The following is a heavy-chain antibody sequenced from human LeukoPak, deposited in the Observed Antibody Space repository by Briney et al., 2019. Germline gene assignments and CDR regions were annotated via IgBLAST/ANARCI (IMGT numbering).Heavy chain of an antibody. CDR3: ARIVGGYDSGWFDP. CDR1: GDSISTSSYY. J-gene: IGHJ5*02. D-gene: IGHD5-12*01. V-gene: IGHV4-39*07. CDR2: IYYSGST. Sequence: PSETLSLTCSVSGDSISTSSYYWGWIRQPPGKGLEWIGTIYYSGSTYYNPSLTSRVTISVDTSKNQFSLKLSSVTAADTAVYYCARIVGGYDSGWFDPWGQGTLVTVSS.